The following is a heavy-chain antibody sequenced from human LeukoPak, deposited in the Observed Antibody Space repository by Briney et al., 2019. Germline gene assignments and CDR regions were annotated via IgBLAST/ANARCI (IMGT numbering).Heavy chain of an antibody. Sequence: GXLRLSCAASGFSFINYAMSWVRQAPGKGREWVSVISGGGVNIVYAESVKGRFTIYRDDSKKRVYMEMNRLRAEDTAVYYCAKDPIYYAPPAPYYFDYWGQGTLVTVSS. J-gene: IGHJ4*02. CDR1: GFSFINYA. CDR3: AKDPIYYAPPAPYYFDY. V-gene: IGHV3-23*01. CDR2: ISGGGVNI. D-gene: IGHD2-2*01.